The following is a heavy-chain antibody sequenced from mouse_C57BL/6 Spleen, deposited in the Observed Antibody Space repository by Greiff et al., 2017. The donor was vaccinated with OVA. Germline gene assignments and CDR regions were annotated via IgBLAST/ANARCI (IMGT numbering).Heavy chain of an antibody. V-gene: IGHV1-80*01. Sequence: VQLQQSGAELVKPGASVKISCKASGYAFSSYWMNWVKQRPGKGLEWIGQIYPGDGDTNYNGKFKGKATLTADKSSSTAYMQLSSLTSEDSAVYFCAIAYYSLYAMDYWGQGTSVTVSS. CDR1: GYAFSSYW. J-gene: IGHJ4*01. D-gene: IGHD2-12*01. CDR3: AIAYYSLYAMDY. CDR2: IYPGDGDT.